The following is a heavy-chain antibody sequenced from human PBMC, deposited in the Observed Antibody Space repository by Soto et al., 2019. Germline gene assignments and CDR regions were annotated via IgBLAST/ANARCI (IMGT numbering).Heavy chain of an antibody. CDR2: ISSDGRST. CDR3: VKDRYIDY. Sequence: PGGSLRLSCSVSGFTLSSYAMHWVRQAPGKGLQYASSISSDGRSTYYADSAKGRFTISRDNSKNTLYLQMNGLRADDTAMYYCVKDRYIDYWGQGTLVTVSS. CDR1: GFTLSSYA. J-gene: IGHJ4*02. V-gene: IGHV3-64D*06.